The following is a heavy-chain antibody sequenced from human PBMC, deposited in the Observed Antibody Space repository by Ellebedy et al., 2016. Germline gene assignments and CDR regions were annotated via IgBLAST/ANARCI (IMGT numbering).Heavy chain of an antibody. D-gene: IGHD6-13*01. CDR1: GFTFSSYS. CDR3: AKDPKPAAAGPLPFDY. CDR2: ISGSGGST. J-gene: IGHJ4*02. Sequence: GGSLRLXXAASGFTFSSYSMNWVRQAPGKGLEWVSAISGSGGSTYYADSVKGRFTISRDNSKNTLYLQMNSLRAEDTAVYYCAKDPKPAAAGPLPFDYWGQGTLVTVSS. V-gene: IGHV3-23*01.